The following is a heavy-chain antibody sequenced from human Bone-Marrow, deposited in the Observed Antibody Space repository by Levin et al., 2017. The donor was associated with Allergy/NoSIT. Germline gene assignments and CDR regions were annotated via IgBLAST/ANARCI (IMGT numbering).Heavy chain of an antibody. CDR2: IYSGGST. J-gene: IGHJ4*02. CDR3: ASRAYCGGDCYSSGFDY. CDR1: GFTVSSNY. V-gene: IGHV3-53*01. D-gene: IGHD2-21*02. Sequence: GGSLRLSCAASGFTVSSNYMSWVRQAPGKGLEWVSVIYSGGSTYYADSVKGRFTISRDNSKNTLYLQMNSLRAEATAVYYCASRAYCGGDCYSSGFDYWGQGTLVTVSS.